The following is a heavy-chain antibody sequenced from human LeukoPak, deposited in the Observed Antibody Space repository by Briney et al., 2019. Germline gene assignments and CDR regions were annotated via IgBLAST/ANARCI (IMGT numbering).Heavy chain of an antibody. CDR2: IRYDGSNK. CDR3: AKDRSGYCRGGSPYAVDY. V-gene: IGHV3-30*02. CDR1: GFTFSSYG. D-gene: IGHD2-15*01. Sequence: GGSQRLSCSASGFTFSSYGMHWVRQAPGKGLEWVAFIRYDGSNKYYADSVKGRFTISRDNSKNTLYLQMNSLRAEDTAVYYCAKDRSGYCRGGSPYAVDYWGQGTLVTVSS. J-gene: IGHJ4*02.